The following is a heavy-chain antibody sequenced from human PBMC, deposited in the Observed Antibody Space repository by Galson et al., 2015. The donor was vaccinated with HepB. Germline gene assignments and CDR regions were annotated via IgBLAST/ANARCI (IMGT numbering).Heavy chain of an antibody. CDR2: IWYDGSNK. V-gene: IGHV3-33*01. Sequence: LRLSCAASGFTFSSYGMHWVRQAPGKGLEWVAVIWYDGSNKYYADSVKGRFTISRDNSKNTLYLQMNSLRAEDTAVYYCARPRSRSSSWFFDIWGQGTMVTVSS. CDR1: GFTFSSYG. CDR3: ARPRSRSSSWFFDI. D-gene: IGHD6-13*01. J-gene: IGHJ3*02.